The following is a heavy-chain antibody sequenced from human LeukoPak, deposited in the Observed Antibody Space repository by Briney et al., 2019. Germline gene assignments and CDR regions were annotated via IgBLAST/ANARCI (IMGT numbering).Heavy chain of an antibody. Sequence: SETLSLTCTLSCGSIWSYYWSWIRQPPGKGLKWIAYIHYSGSTNYNPSLKSRVTISVDTSKNQFSLKLLSGIAAEEDIYYCARANHGSGSAHSFDPWGQGTLVTVSS. V-gene: IGHV4-59*01. CDR3: ARANHGSGSAHSFDP. D-gene: IGHD3-10*01. CDR1: CGSIWSYY. J-gene: IGHJ5*02. CDR2: IHYSGST.